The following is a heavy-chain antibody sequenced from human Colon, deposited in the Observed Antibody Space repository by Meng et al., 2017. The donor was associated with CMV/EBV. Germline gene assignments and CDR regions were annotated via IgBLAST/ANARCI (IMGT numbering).Heavy chain of an antibody. CDR2: IYDSGGNT. CDR3: ARGPPKGVGFDH. J-gene: IGHJ4*02. CDR1: GYTFNNYH. Sequence: ASVKVSCKASGYTFNNYHIHWMRQAPGHGLEDMGVIYDSGGNTYNEQKLQDRLTMTWDTSTTTVHMELSSLRAEDTAVYYCARGPPKGVGFDHWGQGTLVTVSS. V-gene: IGHV1-46*02.